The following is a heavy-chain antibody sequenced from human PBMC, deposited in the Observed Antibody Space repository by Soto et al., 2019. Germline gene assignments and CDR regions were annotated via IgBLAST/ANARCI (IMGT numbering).Heavy chain of an antibody. J-gene: IGHJ3*02. CDR3: ARDPGFCSGGSCYDNDAFDI. D-gene: IGHD2-15*01. CDR1: GGTFSSYT. CDR2: IIPILGIA. Sequence: QVQLVQSGAEVKKPGSSVKVSCKASGGTFSSYTISWVRQAPGQGLEWMGRIIPILGIANYAQKFQGRVTITADKSTSTAYMELSSLRSEETAVYYCARDPGFCSGGSCYDNDAFDIWGQGTMVTVSS. V-gene: IGHV1-69*08.